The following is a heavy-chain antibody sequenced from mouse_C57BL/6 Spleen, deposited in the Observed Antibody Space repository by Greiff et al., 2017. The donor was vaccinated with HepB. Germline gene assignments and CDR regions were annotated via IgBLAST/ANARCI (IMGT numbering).Heavy chain of an antibody. D-gene: IGHD1-1*02. CDR3: TRGGKGY. V-gene: IGHV1-15*01. CDR2: IDPETGGT. Sequence: SGAELVRPGASVTLSCKASGYTFTDYEMHWVKQTPVHGLEWIGAIDPETGGTAYNQKFKGKAILTADKSSSTAYMELRSLTSEDSAVYYCTRGGKGYWGQGTTLTVSS. CDR1: GYTFTDYE. J-gene: IGHJ2*01.